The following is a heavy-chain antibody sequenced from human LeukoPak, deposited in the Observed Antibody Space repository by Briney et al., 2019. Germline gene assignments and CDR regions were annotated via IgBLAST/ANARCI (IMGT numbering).Heavy chain of an antibody. D-gene: IGHD3-3*01. Sequence: KASETLSLTCAVSGGSISSGGYSWSWIRQPPGKGLEWIGYIYHSGSTYYNPSLKSRVTISVDRSKNQFSLKLSSVTAADTAVYYCARAPLSDYYDFWSGYYYRYFDLWGRGTLVTVSS. CDR1: GGSISSGGYS. V-gene: IGHV4-30-2*01. CDR2: IYHSGST. CDR3: ARAPLSDYYDFWSGYYYRYFDL. J-gene: IGHJ2*01.